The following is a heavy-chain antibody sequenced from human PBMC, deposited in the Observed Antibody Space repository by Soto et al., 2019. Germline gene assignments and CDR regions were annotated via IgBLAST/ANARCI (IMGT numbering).Heavy chain of an antibody. CDR2: IIPIFGTA. CDR3: ARRYSSGYHDYYYYYGMDV. D-gene: IGHD3-22*01. V-gene: IGHV1-69*06. J-gene: IGHJ6*02. CDR1: GGTFSSYA. Sequence: SVKVSCKASGGTFSSYAISWVRQAPGQGLEWMGGIIPIFGTANYAQKFQGRVTITADKSTSTAYMELSSLRSEDTAVYYCARRYSSGYHDYYYYYGMDVWGPGTRVTVSS.